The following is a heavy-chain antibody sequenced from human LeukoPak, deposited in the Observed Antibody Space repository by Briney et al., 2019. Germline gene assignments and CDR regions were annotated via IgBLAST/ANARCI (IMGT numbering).Heavy chain of an antibody. CDR3: AIGGDSTTSCYRCFDY. V-gene: IGHV5-51*01. J-gene: IGHJ4*02. D-gene: IGHD2-2*02. CDR2: IYPDDSDT. CDR1: GYRFTNYW. Sequence: GESLKISCKGSGYRFTNYWVGWVRQMPGKGLEWMGIIYPDDSDTRYSPSFQGQVTISADKSIATAYLQWSSLKASDTAIYYCAIGGDSTTSCYRCFDYWGQGTLVTVSS.